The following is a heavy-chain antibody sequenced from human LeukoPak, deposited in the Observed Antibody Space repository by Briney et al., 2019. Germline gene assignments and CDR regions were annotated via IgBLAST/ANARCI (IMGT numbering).Heavy chain of an antibody. CDR3: AKKGLLWFGAAFRTPFDY. V-gene: IGHV3-23*01. D-gene: IGHD3-10*01. Sequence: GGSLRLSCAASGFTFSSYAMRWVRQAPGKGLKWVSAVSDSGGSTYYADSGKGRFTISRDNCKNTLYLQMNSLRAEDTAVYYCAKKGLLWFGAAFRTPFDYWGQGTLVTVSS. CDR2: VSDSGGST. CDR1: GFTFSSYA. J-gene: IGHJ4*02.